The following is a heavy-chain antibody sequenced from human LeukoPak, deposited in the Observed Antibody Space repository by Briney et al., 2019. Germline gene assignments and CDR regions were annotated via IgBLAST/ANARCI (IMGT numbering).Heavy chain of an antibody. D-gene: IGHD3-10*01. CDR2: ISSSSSTI. CDR3: ARVNYYGSGSYYYYYYGMDV. Sequence: GGSPRLSCAASGFTFSSYSMNWVRQAPGKGLEWVSYISSSSSTIYYADSVKGRFTISRDNAKNSLYLQMNSLRAEDTAVYYCARVNYYGSGSYYYYYYGMDVWGQGTTVTVSS. V-gene: IGHV3-48*04. CDR1: GFTFSSYS. J-gene: IGHJ6*02.